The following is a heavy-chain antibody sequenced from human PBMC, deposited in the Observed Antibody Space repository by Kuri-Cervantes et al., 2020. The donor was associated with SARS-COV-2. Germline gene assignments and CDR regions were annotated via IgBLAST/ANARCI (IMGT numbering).Heavy chain of an antibody. CDR3: ARTLREMATIARYFDL. Sequence: GSLRLSCAASGFTFSSYSMNWVRQAPGKGLEWVSSISSSSSYIYYADSVKGRSTISRDNAKNSLYLQMNSLRAEDTAVYYCARTLREMATIARYFDLWGRGTLVTVSS. CDR2: ISSSSSYI. V-gene: IGHV3-21*01. D-gene: IGHD5-24*01. CDR1: GFTFSSYS. J-gene: IGHJ2*01.